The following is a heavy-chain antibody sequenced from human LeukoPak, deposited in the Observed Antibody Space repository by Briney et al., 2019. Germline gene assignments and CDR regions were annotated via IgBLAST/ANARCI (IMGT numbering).Heavy chain of an antibody. CDR1: GFTFSSYA. J-gene: IGHJ3*02. Sequence: GGSLRLSCAASGFTFSSYAMSWVRQAPGKGLEWVSAISGSGGSTYYADSVKGRFTISRDNSKNTLYLQMNSLRAGDTAVYYCARGNGDYGDAFDIWGQGTMVTVSS. V-gene: IGHV3-23*01. CDR3: ARGNGDYGDAFDI. CDR2: ISGSGGST. D-gene: IGHD4-17*01.